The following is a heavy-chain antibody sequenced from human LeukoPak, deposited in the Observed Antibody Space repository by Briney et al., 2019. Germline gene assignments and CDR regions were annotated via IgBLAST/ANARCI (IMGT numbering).Heavy chain of an antibody. CDR2: ISHDGSNA. Sequence: GRSLRLSCAASGFTFSSYAMHWVRQAPGKGLEWVAVISHDGSNAYYADSVKGRFTISRDNSKNTLYLQMNSLRAEDTAVYYCAKDRYSGSSMVYFQHWGQGTLVTVSS. D-gene: IGHD1-26*01. CDR1: GFTFSSYA. CDR3: AKDRYSGSSMVYFQH. V-gene: IGHV3-30-3*01. J-gene: IGHJ1*01.